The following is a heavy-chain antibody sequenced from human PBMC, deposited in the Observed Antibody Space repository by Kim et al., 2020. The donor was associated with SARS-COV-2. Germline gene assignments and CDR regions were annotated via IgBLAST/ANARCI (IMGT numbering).Heavy chain of an antibody. CDR2: INPSGGST. J-gene: IGHJ6*02. V-gene: IGHV1-46*01. CDR1: GYTFTSYY. D-gene: IGHD1-26*01. CDR3: ARAKGELQRFLPATGPGGYGMDV. Sequence: ASVKVSCKASGYTFTSYYMHWVRQAPGQGLEWMGIINPSGGSTSYAQKFQGRVTMTRDTSTSTVYMELSSLRSEDTAVYYCARAKGELQRFLPATGPGGYGMDVGGQGTTVTVSS.